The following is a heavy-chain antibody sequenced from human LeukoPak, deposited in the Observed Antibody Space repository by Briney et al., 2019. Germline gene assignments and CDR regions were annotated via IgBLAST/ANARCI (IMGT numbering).Heavy chain of an antibody. D-gene: IGHD5-18*01. CDR2: ISGSGGST. CDR3: AKGQGYSYGYH. J-gene: IGHJ5*02. V-gene: IGHV3-23*01. CDR1: GFTVSSYA. Sequence: GGSLRLSCAASGFTVSSYAMSWVRQAPGKGLEWVSAISGSGGSTYYADSVKGRFTISRDNSKNALYLHMNSLRAEDTAVYYCAKGQGYSYGYHWGQGTLVTVSS.